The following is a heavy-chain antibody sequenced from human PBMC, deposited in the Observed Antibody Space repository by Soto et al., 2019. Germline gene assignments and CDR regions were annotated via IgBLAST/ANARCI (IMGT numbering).Heavy chain of an antibody. D-gene: IGHD1-26*01. CDR2: SRNRVNSHTT. V-gene: IGHV3-72*01. CDR3: TRGLLGGAPSYTFHGMDV. Sequence: EVQLVESGGGLVQPGGSLRLSCAASGFTFSDHYMDWVRQAPGKGLEWVARSRNRVNSHTTEYAASVQVRFTLSRDESKRCLYLQMNSLKIEDTAVYYCTRGLLGGAPSYTFHGMDVWGQGTTVTVSS. CDR1: GFTFSDHY. J-gene: IGHJ6*01.